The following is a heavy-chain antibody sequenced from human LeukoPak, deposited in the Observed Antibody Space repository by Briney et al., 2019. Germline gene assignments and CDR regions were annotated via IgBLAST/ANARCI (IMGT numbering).Heavy chain of an antibody. CDR3: AREPKRASGYYGMDV. J-gene: IGHJ6*02. V-gene: IGHV3-66*01. D-gene: IGHD1-26*01. CDR2: IYSGGDT. CDR1: GLTVSSNY. Sequence: GGSLRLSCAASGLTVSSNYMSWVRQGPGKGLEWVSVIYSGGDTYYADSVKGRFTISRDNSKNTLYLQMNSPRAEDTAVYYCAREPKRASGYYGMDVWGQGTTVTVPS.